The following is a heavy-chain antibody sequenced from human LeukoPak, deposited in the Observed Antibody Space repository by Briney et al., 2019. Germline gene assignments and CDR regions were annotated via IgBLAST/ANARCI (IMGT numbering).Heavy chain of an antibody. V-gene: IGHV3-74*01. D-gene: IGHD7-27*01. CDR1: GFSFSTYW. CDR2: INDDGSST. Sequence: GGSLRLSCAASGFSFSTYWMHWVRQASGKGLVWVSRINDDGSSTNYADSVKGRFTISRDNAKNTLYLQMNSLRAEDTAVYFCARRSQLGGFFDNWGQGTLVTVSS. J-gene: IGHJ4*02. CDR3: ARRSQLGGFFDN.